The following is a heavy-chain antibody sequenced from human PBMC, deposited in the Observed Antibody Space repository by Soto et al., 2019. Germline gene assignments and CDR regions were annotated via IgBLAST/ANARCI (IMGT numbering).Heavy chain of an antibody. J-gene: IGHJ4*02. Sequence: SETLSLTCTVPGGSISSSNWWSWVRQPPGMRLEWIGGIFHSGTTNYNPSLKSRVTISVDKSKNRFSLKLSSVTAADTAVYYCAREIVVARGASYFDYWGPGTLVTVSS. CDR3: AREIVVARGASYFDY. CDR2: IFHSGTT. V-gene: IGHV4-4*02. CDR1: GGSISSSNW. D-gene: IGHD2-2*01.